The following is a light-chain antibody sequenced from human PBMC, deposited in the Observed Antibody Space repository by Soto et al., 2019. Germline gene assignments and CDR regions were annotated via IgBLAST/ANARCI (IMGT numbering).Light chain of an antibody. V-gene: IGLV2-14*02. CDR1: SSDVGSYDL. J-gene: IGLJ2*01. Sequence: QSALTQPASVSGSPGQSITISCTGTSSDVGSYDLVSWYQHHPGKAPKVMIYEVSKRPSGLSNRFSASKSGNTASLTISGLQAEDEADYYCSSYTSSSTLEVFGGGTQLTVL. CDR3: SSYTSSSTLEV. CDR2: EVS.